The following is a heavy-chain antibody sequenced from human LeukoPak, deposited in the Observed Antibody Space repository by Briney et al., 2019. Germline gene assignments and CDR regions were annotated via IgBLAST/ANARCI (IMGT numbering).Heavy chain of an antibody. CDR1: RYSFTGYY. V-gene: IGHV1-2*02. Sequence: GASVKVSCKASRYSFTGYYMHWVRQAPGQGLEWMGWINPNSGGTKYAQKFQGRVTLTRDTSISTAYMELSSLRSDDTAVYYCAREVFGVDYGMDVWGQGTTVTVSS. J-gene: IGHJ6*02. CDR3: AREVFGVDYGMDV. D-gene: IGHD3-3*01. CDR2: INPNSGGT.